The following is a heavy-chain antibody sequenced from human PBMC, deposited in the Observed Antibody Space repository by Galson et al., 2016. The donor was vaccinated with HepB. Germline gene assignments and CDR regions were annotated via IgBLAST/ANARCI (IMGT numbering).Heavy chain of an antibody. D-gene: IGHD1-26*01. V-gene: IGHV3-23*01. CDR2: ISGGGGST. CDR3: AKSLIVGPTMNWYFDL. CDR1: GFTFNSYG. J-gene: IGHJ2*01. Sequence: SLRLSCAASGFTFNSYGMSWVRQAPGKGLEWVSSISGGGGSTDYAGSVKGRLTISRDNSKNTLYLHLNSLRAEDTAVYFCAKSLIVGPTMNWYFDLWGRGTLVTVSS.